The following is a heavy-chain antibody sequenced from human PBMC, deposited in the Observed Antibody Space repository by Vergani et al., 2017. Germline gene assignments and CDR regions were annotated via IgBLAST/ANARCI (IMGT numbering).Heavy chain of an antibody. V-gene: IGHV3-30*18. J-gene: IGHJ6*02. D-gene: IGHD6-19*01. CDR3: AKERVEQWLVRDYYGMDV. Sequence: QVQLVESGGGVVQPGRSLRLSCAASGFTFSSYGMHWVRQAPGKGLEWVAVISYDGSNKKYADSVKGRFTISRDNSKNTLYLQMNSLRAEDTAVYYCAKERVEQWLVRDYYGMDVWGQGTTVTVSS. CDR2: ISYDGSNK. CDR1: GFTFSSYG.